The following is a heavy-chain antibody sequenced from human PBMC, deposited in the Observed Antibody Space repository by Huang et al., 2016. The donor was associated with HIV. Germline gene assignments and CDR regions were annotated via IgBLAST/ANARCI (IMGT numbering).Heavy chain of an antibody. Sequence: QVQLQESGPGLVKPSETLSLTCTVSGGSISTHYWSWIRQPPGKGLEWIGSIDYSGSTNYSPSRKSRVTILLDTSKNQFSVRVNSGTAADTAMYYCARDHHDFWRGYRRMYFFDHWGQGTLVTVSS. J-gene: IGHJ4*02. V-gene: IGHV4-59*11. CDR1: GGSISTHY. CDR2: IDYSGST. CDR3: ARDHHDFWRGYRRMYFFDH. D-gene: IGHD3-3*01.